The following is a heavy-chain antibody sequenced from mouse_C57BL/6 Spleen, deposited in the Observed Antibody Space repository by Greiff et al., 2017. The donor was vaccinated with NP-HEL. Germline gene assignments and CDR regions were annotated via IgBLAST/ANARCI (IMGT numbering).Heavy chain of an antibody. CDR1: GFTFKDYY. Sequence: VQLQQSGAELVRPGASVKLSCTASGFTFKDYYMHWVKQRPEQGLEWIGRIDPEDGDTDYAPKFKGKATMTADTSSNTAYLQLSRLTSEDAAVYYGTPDRLGYWGQGTTLTVSS. CDR2: IDPEDGDT. J-gene: IGHJ2*01. V-gene: IGHV14-1*01. D-gene: IGHD3-2*01. CDR3: TPDRLGY.